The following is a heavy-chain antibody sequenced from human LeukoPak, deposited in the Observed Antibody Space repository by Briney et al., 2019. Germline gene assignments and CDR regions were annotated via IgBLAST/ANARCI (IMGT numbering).Heavy chain of an antibody. D-gene: IGHD2-21*02. V-gene: IGHV3-30*19. CDR3: ARGFVLGAAKNYFDY. Sequence: GGSLRLSCAASGFTFSNYGMQWVRQAPGKGLEWVAVISYDGTNKYYADSVKGRFTISRDNSKNTLSLQMNSLRAEDTALYYCARGFVLGAAKNYFDYWGQGALVTVSS. CDR1: GFTFSNYG. J-gene: IGHJ4*02. CDR2: ISYDGTNK.